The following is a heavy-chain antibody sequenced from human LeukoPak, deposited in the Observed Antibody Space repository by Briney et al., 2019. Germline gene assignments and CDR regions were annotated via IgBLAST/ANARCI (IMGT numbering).Heavy chain of an antibody. V-gene: IGHV3-33*01. CDR3: ARDERYCSGGSCYPSDGMDV. D-gene: IGHD2-15*01. Sequence: PGGSLSLSCAASGFTFSSYGMHWVRQAPGKGLEWVAVIWYDGSNKYYADSVKGRFTISRDNSKNTLYLQMNSLRAEDTAVYYCARDERYCSGGSCYPSDGMDVWGQGTTVTVSS. J-gene: IGHJ6*02. CDR2: IWYDGSNK. CDR1: GFTFSSYG.